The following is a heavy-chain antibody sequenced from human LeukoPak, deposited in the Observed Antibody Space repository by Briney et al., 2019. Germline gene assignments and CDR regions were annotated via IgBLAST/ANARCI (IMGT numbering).Heavy chain of an antibody. J-gene: IGHJ4*01. CDR2: IIPIFGTA. D-gene: IGHD3-9*01. V-gene: IGHV1-69*01. CDR1: GGTFSSYA. CDR3: ARVGPLTGDPSVLDY. Sequence: SVKVSCKASGGTFSSYAISWVRQAPGQGLEWMGGIIPIFGTANYEQKFQGRVTITADESTSTAYMELSSLRSEDTAVYYCARVGPLTGDPSVLDYWGQGTLVTVSS.